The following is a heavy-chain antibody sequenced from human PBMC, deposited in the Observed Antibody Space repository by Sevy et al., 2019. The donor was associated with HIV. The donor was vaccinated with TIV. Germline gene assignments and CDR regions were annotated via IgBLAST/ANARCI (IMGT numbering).Heavy chain of an antibody. V-gene: IGHV3-48*02. J-gene: IGHJ4*02. D-gene: IGHD1-1*01. CDR2: ISTDSTTK. CDR3: ARDRVLEFDY. Sequence: GGSLRLSCAVSGMTFSTYNMNWVRQAPGKGLEWISYISTDSTTKYYADSVKGRFTTSRDNAKNSLYLQMNSLRDEDTAVYYWARDRVLEFDYWGQGTLVTVSS. CDR1: GMTFSTYN.